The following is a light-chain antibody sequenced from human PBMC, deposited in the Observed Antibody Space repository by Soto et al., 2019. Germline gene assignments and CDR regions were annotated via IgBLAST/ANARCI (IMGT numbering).Light chain of an antibody. Sequence: ETVMTQSPATLSVSPGEGATLSCRVSQSISSNLAWYQQNPGQAPRLLIYDTSTRATSIPARFSGSGPGTEFTLTISSLQSEDFAVYYCQQYNNWPPITFGQGTRLEIK. J-gene: IGKJ5*01. V-gene: IGKV3-15*01. CDR3: QQYNNWPPIT. CDR2: DTS. CDR1: QSISSN.